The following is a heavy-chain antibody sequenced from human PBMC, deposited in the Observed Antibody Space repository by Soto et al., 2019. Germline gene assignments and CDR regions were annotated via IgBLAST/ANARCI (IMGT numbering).Heavy chain of an antibody. D-gene: IGHD5-18*01. Sequence: GGSLRLSCAASGFTFNSYGIHWVRQAPGKGLEWVAVISHDGSKTNYADSVKGRVTISRDNAKNSLYLQMNSLRAEDTAVYYCARDYSSYGPFDYWGQGTLVTVSS. J-gene: IGHJ4*02. CDR3: ARDYSSYGPFDY. CDR2: ISHDGSKT. CDR1: GFTFNSYG. V-gene: IGHV3-30*03.